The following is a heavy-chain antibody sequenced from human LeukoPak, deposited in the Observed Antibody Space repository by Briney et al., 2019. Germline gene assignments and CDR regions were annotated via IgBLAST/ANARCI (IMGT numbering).Heavy chain of an antibody. Sequence: GGSLRLSCAASGFTVSSNYMSGVRQAPGKGLEWVSVIYSGGSTYYAASVKGRFTISRDNSKNTLYLQMNSLRAEDTAVYYCVCGYSYGYPFDYWGQGTLVTVSS. J-gene: IGHJ4*02. D-gene: IGHD5-18*01. V-gene: IGHV3-53*01. CDR1: GFTVSSNY. CDR2: IYSGGST. CDR3: VCGYSYGYPFDY.